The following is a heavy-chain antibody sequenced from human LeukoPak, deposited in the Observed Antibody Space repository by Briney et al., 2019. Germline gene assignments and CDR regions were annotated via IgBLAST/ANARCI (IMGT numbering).Heavy chain of an antibody. CDR2: ISEGVGNT. J-gene: IGHJ4*02. V-gene: IGHV3-23*01. Sequence: PGGSLRLSCAASGFTFTNYAMTWVRQAPGKGLEWVSGISEGVGNTYYADSVKGRFTTSRDHSKNTLYLQMNSLRAEDTALYYCAKREKGTTGRFFDYWGQGTLVTVSS. CDR1: GFTFTNYA. D-gene: IGHD4-17*01. CDR3: AKREKGTTGRFFDY.